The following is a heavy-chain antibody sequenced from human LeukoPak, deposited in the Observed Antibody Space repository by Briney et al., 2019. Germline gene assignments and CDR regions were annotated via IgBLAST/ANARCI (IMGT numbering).Heavy chain of an antibody. J-gene: IGHJ6*03. V-gene: IGHV5-51*03. CDR1: GYSFTSYW. D-gene: IGHD2-2*01. Sequence: PGESLKISCKGSGYSFTSYWIGWVRQMPGKGLEWMGIIYPGDSDTRYSPSFQGQVTISADKSISTAYLQWSSLKASDTAMYYCARPGYCSSTSCFPVGYMDVWGKGTTVTVSS. CDR3: ARPGYCSSTSCFPVGYMDV. CDR2: IYPGDSDT.